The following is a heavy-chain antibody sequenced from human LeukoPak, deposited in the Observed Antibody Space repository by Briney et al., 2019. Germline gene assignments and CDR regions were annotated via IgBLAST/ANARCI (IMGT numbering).Heavy chain of an antibody. CDR1: GFTFRKYW. CDR2: IIGDGSST. Sequence: GGSLRLSCAGSGFTFRKYWMHGVRQAPGRGLVWVARIIGDGSSTSYAESVKGRITISRDNAKNILYLQMNSLRSEDTAVYYCAKDNHPHAFETSGQGTMVTVSS. J-gene: IGHJ3*02. CDR3: AKDNHPHAFET. D-gene: IGHD1-14*01. V-gene: IGHV3-74*01.